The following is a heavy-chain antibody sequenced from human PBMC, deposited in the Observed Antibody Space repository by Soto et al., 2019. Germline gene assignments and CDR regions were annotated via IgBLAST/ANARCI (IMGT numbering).Heavy chain of an antibody. Sequence: LRLSCEASGFTFSNYGTHWVRQAPGEGLEWVAHISYDGSNEHYTDSVKGRFTISRDNSKNTVFLQMNSLRPEDTAVYYCTRDSSLTVVVAGYWGLGTLVTVSS. CDR2: ISYDGSNE. J-gene: IGHJ4*02. CDR3: TRDSSLTVVVAGY. D-gene: IGHD2-15*01. CDR1: GFTFSNYG. V-gene: IGHV3-30*03.